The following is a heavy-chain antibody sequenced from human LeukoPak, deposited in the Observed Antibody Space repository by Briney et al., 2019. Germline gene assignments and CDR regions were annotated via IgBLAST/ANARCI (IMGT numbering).Heavy chain of an antibody. CDR3: ASNPFYSSGWQIDY. V-gene: IGHV4-30-4*01. D-gene: IGHD6-19*01. Sequence: SETLSLTCTVSGGSISSGGYYWRWLRQPPGKGLEWIGYIYYSGSTYYNPALKSRITISVDTSKNQFSLKLSSVTAADTAVYYCASNPFYSSGWQIDYWGQGTLVTVSS. J-gene: IGHJ4*02. CDR2: IYYSGST. CDR1: GGSISSGGYY.